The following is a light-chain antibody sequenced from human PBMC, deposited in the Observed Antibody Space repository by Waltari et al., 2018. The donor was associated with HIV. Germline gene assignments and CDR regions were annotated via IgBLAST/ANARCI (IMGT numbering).Light chain of an antibody. CDR1: DVNDYEY. V-gene: IGLV2-14*01. J-gene: IGLJ2*01. Sequence: QSALTQPASVSGSPGQSITISCDVNDYEYVSWYQQHPGKAPKVIIYEVSTRPSGLSFRFSGSKSVNTATLTISGLQPEDEADYFCTSYVSGSTPVFGRGTKVTVL. CDR3: TSYVSGSTPV. CDR2: EVS.